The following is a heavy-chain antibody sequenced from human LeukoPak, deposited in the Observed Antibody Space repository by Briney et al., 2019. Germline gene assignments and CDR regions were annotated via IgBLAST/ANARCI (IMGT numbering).Heavy chain of an antibody. CDR2: IIPIFGTA. D-gene: IGHD5-18*01. J-gene: IGHJ6*03. CDR1: GGTFSSYA. Sequence: GASVKVSCKASGGTFSSYAISWVRQAPGQGLEWMGGIIPIFGTANYAQKFQGRVTITADESTSTAYMELSSLRSEDTTVYYCARNLGEYSHNYYSYYMDVWGKGPRSPSP. CDR3: ARNLGEYSHNYYSYYMDV. V-gene: IGHV1-69*13.